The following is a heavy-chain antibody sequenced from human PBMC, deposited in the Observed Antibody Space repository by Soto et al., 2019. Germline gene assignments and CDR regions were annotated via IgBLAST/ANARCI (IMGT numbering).Heavy chain of an antibody. J-gene: IGHJ6*01. CDR2: IYYSGST. Sequence: SETLSLTCTVSGGSISSGGYYWSWIRQHPGKGLEWIGYIYYSGSTYYNPSLKSRVTISVDTSKNQFSLKLSSVTAADTAVYYCARALGAWLFTHYYYYCMNVWGQGTTVTVSS. CDR1: GGSISSGGYY. CDR3: ARALGAWLFTHYYYYCMNV. D-gene: IGHD3-22*01. V-gene: IGHV4-31*03.